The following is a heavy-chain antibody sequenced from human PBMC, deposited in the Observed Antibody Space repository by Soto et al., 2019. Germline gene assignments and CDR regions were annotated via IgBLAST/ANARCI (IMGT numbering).Heavy chain of an antibody. CDR2: INHSGST. V-gene: IGHV4-34*01. D-gene: IGHD3-10*01. J-gene: IGHJ6*02. CDR1: CGSFSGYD. Sequence: SETLSLTCDVYCGSFSGYDCSWIRQPPGKGLEWIGEINHSGSTNYNPSLKSRVTISVDTSKNQFSLQLTSVTAADTAVYYCARGGGYYSYGMDVWGQGTTVTVSS. CDR3: ARGGGYYSYGMDV.